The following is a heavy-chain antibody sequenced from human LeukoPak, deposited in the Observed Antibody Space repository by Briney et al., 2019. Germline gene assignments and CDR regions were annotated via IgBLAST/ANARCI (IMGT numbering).Heavy chain of an antibody. V-gene: IGHV7-4-1*02. J-gene: IGHJ5*02. D-gene: IGHD6-13*01. CDR1: GYTFTSYA. CDR3: ARSPRALYSSSHNWFDP. Sequence: ASVKVSCKASGYTFTSYAMNWVRQAPGQGLEWMGWINTNTGNPTYAQGFTGRFVFSLDTSVSTAYLQISSLKAEDTAVYYCARSPRALYSSSHNWFDPWGQGTLVTVSS. CDR2: INTNTGNP.